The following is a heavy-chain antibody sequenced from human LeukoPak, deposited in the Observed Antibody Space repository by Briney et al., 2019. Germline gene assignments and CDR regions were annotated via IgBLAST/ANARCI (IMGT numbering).Heavy chain of an antibody. V-gene: IGHV4-34*01. CDR1: GGSFSGYY. J-gene: IGHJ6*03. Sequence: WGTLSLTCAAYGGSFSGYYWSWIRQPPGKGLEWIGDINHSGSTNYNRSVKSRVTISVDTSKDQFSLKLSSVAAADTAVYYCARGASVTVTTPQTDGYYYYMDVWGKGTTVTVSS. CDR2: INHSGST. D-gene: IGHD4-17*01. CDR3: ARGASVTVTTPQTDGYYYYMDV.